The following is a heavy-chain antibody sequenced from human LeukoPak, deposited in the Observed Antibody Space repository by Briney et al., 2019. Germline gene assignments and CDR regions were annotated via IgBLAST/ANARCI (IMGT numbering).Heavy chain of an antibody. CDR1: GGSFSGYY. CDR2: INHSGRT. D-gene: IGHD4-17*01. Sequence: SETLSLTCAVYGGSFSGYYWSWIRQPPGKGLEWIGEINHSGRTNYNPSPTSRVTISVDTSKNQFSLKLSSVTAADTAVYYCARGPSPSGDFSFGYWGQGTLVTVSS. CDR3: ARGPSPSGDFSFGY. V-gene: IGHV4-34*01. J-gene: IGHJ4*02.